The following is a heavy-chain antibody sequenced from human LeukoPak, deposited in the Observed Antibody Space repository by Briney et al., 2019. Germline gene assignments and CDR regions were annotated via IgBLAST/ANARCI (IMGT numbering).Heavy chain of an antibody. J-gene: IGHJ4*02. CDR3: AKDKGREGDY. CDR1: GFPFSNYG. CDR2: ISADGIDK. Sequence: GRSLRLSCAASGFPFSNYGTHWVRQAPGKGLEWVAVISADGIDKYYADSVKGRFTISRDNSKNTLYLQMSSLRPEDTAVYYCAKDKGREGDYWGQGNLVTVSS. V-gene: IGHV3-30*18.